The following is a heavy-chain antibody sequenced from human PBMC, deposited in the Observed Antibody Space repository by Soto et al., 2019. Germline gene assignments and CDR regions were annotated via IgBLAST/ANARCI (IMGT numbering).Heavy chain of an antibody. CDR2: INAGNGNT. V-gene: IGHV1-3*01. D-gene: IGHD2-21*02. CDR3: ARRLAYCGGDCLYYFDY. CDR1: GYTFTSYA. Sequence: ASVKVSCKASGYTFTSYAMHWVRQAPGQRLEWMGWINAGNGNTKYSQKFQGRVTITRDTSASTAYMELSSLRSKDTAVYYCARRLAYCGGDCLYYFDYWGQGTLVTVSS. J-gene: IGHJ4*02.